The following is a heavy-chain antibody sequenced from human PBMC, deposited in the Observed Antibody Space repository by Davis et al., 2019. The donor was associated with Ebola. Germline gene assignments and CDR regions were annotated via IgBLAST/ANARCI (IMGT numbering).Heavy chain of an antibody. D-gene: IGHD1-20*01. Sequence: GGSLRLSCAASGFTFSSYSMNWIRQAPGKGLAWVSSISSSSSYIYYADSVKGRFTISRDNAKNSLYLQMNSLRAEDTAVYYCARDIRYNWNDYFAYWGQGTLVTVSS. J-gene: IGHJ4*02. CDR2: ISSSSSYI. CDR1: GFTFSSYS. CDR3: ARDIRYNWNDYFAY. V-gene: IGHV3-21*01.